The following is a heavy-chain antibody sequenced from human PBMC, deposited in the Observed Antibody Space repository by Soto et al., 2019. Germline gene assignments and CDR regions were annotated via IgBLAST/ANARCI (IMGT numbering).Heavy chain of an antibody. D-gene: IGHD2-15*01. J-gene: IGHJ5*02. CDR3: ARDNCSGGSCYFRGGFDP. CDR1: GDRFTSYG. CDR2: ISAYNGNT. Sequence: GASVKLSCEACGDRFTSYGISWVRQAPGQGLEWMGWISAYNGNTNYAQKLQGRVTMTTDTSTSTAYMELRSLRSDDTAVYYCARDNCSGGSCYFRGGFDPWGQGTLVTVSS. V-gene: IGHV1-18*01.